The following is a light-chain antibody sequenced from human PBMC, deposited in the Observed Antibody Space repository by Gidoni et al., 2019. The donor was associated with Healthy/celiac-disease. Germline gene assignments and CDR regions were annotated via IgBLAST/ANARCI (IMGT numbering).Light chain of an antibody. Sequence: DIQMTQSPSSLSASVGDRVTITCQASQDISNYLNWYQQKPGKAPKLLIYDASNLETGVPSRFSGSGSGTDFTFTISSLQPEDIATYYCQQYDNRPPGGVFGQGTKLEIK. CDR3: QQYDNRPPGGV. J-gene: IGKJ2*01. CDR2: DAS. CDR1: QDISNY. V-gene: IGKV1-33*01.